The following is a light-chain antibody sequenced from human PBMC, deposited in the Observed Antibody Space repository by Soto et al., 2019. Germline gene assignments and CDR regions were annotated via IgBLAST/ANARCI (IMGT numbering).Light chain of an antibody. CDR3: SSYTSSVDV. CDR1: SSDVGGYNY. Sequence: QSALTQPASVSGSPGQSITISCTGTSSDVGGYNYVSWYQQHPGKAPKLMIYDVSNRPSGVSNRFSGPKSGNTASLTISGLQAEDEADYYCSSYTSSVDVFGTGTKLTVL. J-gene: IGLJ1*01. CDR2: DVS. V-gene: IGLV2-14*01.